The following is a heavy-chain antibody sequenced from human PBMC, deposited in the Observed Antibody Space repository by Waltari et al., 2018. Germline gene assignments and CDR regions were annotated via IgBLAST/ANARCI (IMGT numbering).Heavy chain of an antibody. CDR3: ARQVQYSSSSFGAFDI. CDR2: IDPSDSYS. J-gene: IGHJ3*02. Sequence: EVQLVQSEAEMNKPGESLRISCKGSGYSLTSYWISWVRQMHGKGLEWMGRIDPSDSYSNYSPSFQGHVTISADKSISIAYLQWSSLKASDTAVYYCARQVQYSSSSFGAFDIWGQGTMVTVSS. CDR1: GYSLTSYW. D-gene: IGHD6-6*01. V-gene: IGHV5-10-1*03.